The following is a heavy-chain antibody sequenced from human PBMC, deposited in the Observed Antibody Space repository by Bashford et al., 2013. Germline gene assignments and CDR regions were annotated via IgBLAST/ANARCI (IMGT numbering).Heavy chain of an antibody. CDR3: ARSGAVVVTAMHDY. CDR2: ISADNGKT. CDR1: GYTFTRYG. J-gene: IGHJ4*02. D-gene: IGHD2-21*02. Sequence: ASVKVSCKASGYTFTRYGISWVRQAPGQGLEWMGWISADNGKTNYAQKLQGRVAMTTDTSTRTAYMELRSLRSDDTAVYYCARSGAVVVTAMHDYWGQGTLVTVSS. V-gene: IGHV1-18*04.